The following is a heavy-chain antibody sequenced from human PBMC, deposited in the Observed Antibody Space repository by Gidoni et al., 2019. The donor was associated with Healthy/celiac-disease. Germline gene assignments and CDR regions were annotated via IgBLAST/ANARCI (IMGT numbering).Heavy chain of an antibody. CDR1: GFTFSSYW. D-gene: IGHD1-1*01. CDR3: AKRGSPSYNWNDAEVTYYFDY. CDR2: IKQDGSEK. J-gene: IGHJ4*02. V-gene: IGHV3-7*01. Sequence: EVQLVESGGGLVQPGGSLRLSCAAYGFTFSSYWMSWVRQAPGKGLEWVANIKQDGSEKYYVDSVKGRFTISRDNAKNSLYLQMNSLRAEDTAVYYCAKRGSPSYNWNDAEVTYYFDYWGQGTLVTVSS.